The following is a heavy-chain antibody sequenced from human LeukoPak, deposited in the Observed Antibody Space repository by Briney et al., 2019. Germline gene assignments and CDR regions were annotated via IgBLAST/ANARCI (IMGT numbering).Heavy chain of an antibody. J-gene: IGHJ4*02. V-gene: IGHV3-23*01. CDR1: GFTFSTYA. CDR2: IHGNVDRT. Sequence: PGGSLRLSCAASGFTFSTYAFSWVRQAPGKGLDWVSGIHGNVDRTFYADSVKGRFTISRDNSKNTLYLQMNSLGGDDTAIYYCARGCGPRSFNELEYWGQGTLVTVSS. D-gene: IGHD3-10*01. CDR3: ARGCGPRSFNELEY.